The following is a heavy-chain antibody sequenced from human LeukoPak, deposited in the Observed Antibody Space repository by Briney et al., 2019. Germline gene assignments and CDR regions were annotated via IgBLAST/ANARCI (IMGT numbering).Heavy chain of an antibody. D-gene: IGHD2-15*01. V-gene: IGHV1-8*01. J-gene: IGHJ4*02. CDR2: MNPNSGNT. CDR3: ARFSCSGGSCYASGSGWYFAFDY. Sequence: ASVKVSCKASGYTFTSYDINWVRQATGQGLEWMGWMNPNSGNTGYAQKFQGRVTMTRNTSISTAYMELSSLRSEDTAVYYCARFSCSGGSCYASGSGWYFAFDYWGQGTLVTVSS. CDR1: GYTFTSYD.